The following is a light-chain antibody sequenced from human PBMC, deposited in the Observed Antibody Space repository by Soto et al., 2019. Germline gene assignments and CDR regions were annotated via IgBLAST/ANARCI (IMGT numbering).Light chain of an antibody. J-gene: IGKJ1*01. Sequence: EIVLTQSPGTLSLSPGERATLSCRASQSISSSYLAWYQQKPGQAPRLLIYGASTRATGIPARFSGSGSGTEFTLTISSLQSEDFAVYYCQQYSNWPPGTFGQGTKVEIK. CDR1: QSISSSY. V-gene: IGKV3-15*01. CDR3: QQYSNWPPGT. CDR2: GAS.